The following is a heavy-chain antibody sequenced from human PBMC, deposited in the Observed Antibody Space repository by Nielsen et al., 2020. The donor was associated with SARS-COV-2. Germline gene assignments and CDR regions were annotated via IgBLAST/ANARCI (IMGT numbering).Heavy chain of an antibody. CDR2: IYYSGNS. D-gene: IGHD6-13*01. V-gene: IGHV4-31*03. CDR3: VSEINSWYSFAP. J-gene: IGHJ5*02. CDR1: GASISTYGYY. Sequence: SETLSLTCNVSGASISTYGYYWSWIRQHPQRGLEWIGYIYYSGNSYYNLSLKSRVTISLDTSKNQFSLNLRSVTAADTAIYYCVSEINSWYSFAPWGQGARVTISA.